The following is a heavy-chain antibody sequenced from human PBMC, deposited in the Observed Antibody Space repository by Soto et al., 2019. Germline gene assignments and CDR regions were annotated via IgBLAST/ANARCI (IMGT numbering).Heavy chain of an antibody. J-gene: IGHJ4*02. Sequence: TLSLTCTVSGGSISSGGYYWSWIRQHPGKGLEWIGYIYYSGSTYYNPSLKSRVTISVDTSKNQFSLKLSSVTAADTAVYYCARDQVAAAGIDYWGQGTLVTVSS. D-gene: IGHD6-13*01. CDR3: ARDQVAAAGIDY. CDR2: IYYSGST. CDR1: GGSISSGGYY. V-gene: IGHV4-31*03.